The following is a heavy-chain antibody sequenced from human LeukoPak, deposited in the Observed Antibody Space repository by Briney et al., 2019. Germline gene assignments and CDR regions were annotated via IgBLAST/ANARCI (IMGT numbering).Heavy chain of an antibody. J-gene: IGHJ4*02. CDR2: IIPIFGTA. CDR3: ANQYYYDSSGYYSGLY. CDR1: GGTSSSYA. V-gene: IGHV1-69*01. D-gene: IGHD3-22*01. Sequence: SVKVSCKASGGTSSSYAISWVRQAPGQGLEWMGGIIPIFGTANYAQKFQGRVTITADESTSTAYMELSSLRSEDTAVYYCANQYYYDSSGYYSGLYWGQGTLVTVSS.